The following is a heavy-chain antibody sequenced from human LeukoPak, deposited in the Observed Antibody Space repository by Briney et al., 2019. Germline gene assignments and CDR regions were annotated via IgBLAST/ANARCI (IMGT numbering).Heavy chain of an antibody. CDR3: ASPGLIAAAGTFGY. CDR2: IIPGNGKT. D-gene: IGHD6-13*01. CDR1: GYSFITYD. J-gene: IGHJ4*02. Sequence: ASVKVSCKASGYSFITYDMYWVRQAPGQRLEWMGWIIPGNGKTKYSQKFQGRVTITRDTSASTAYMELSSLRSEDTAVYYCASPGLIAAAGTFGYWGQGTLVTVSS. V-gene: IGHV1-3*01.